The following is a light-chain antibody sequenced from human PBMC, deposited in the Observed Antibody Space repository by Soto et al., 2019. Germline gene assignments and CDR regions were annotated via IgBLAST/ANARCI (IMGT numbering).Light chain of an antibody. V-gene: IGLV1-40*01. Sequence: QSALTQPPSVSGAPGQRVTISCTGSSSNIGAGYDVHWYQQLPGTAPKLLIYGNSNRPSGVPDRFSGSKSGTSASLAITGLQAEDEADYYCQSYDSSLSVSWVFGTGTKLTVL. CDR2: GNS. CDR1: SSNIGAGYD. J-gene: IGLJ1*01. CDR3: QSYDSSLSVSWV.